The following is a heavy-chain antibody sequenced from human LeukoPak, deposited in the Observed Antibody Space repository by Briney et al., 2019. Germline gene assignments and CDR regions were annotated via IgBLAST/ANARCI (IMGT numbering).Heavy chain of an antibody. CDR2: IYTSGST. Sequence: PSQTLSLTCTDSGGSLSSGSYYWSWIWQHAGKGMEWMGRIYTSGSTNYNPSLKSRVTISVDTSNNQFSLKLSYVTAEYTAVYYCVEYSVPRYCSGGSWQDYWGQRTLVTVSS. CDR3: VEYSVPRYCSGGSWQDY. V-gene: IGHV4-61*02. CDR1: GGSLSSGSYY. J-gene: IGHJ4*02. D-gene: IGHD2-15*01.